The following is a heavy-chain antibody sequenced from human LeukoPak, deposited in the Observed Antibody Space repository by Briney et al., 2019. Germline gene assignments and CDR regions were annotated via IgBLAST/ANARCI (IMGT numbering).Heavy chain of an antibody. CDR1: GFTFTSSG. D-gene: IGHD3-22*01. CDR2: ISGSGGST. Sequence: GGSLRLSCSASGFTFTSSGMSWVRQAPGKGLEWVSAISGSGGSTYYADSVKGRFTISRDNSKNTLYLQMNSLRAEDTAVYYCAKGDYYDSSGYYLPDAFDIWGQGTMVTVSS. V-gene: IGHV3-23*01. J-gene: IGHJ3*02. CDR3: AKGDYYDSSGYYLPDAFDI.